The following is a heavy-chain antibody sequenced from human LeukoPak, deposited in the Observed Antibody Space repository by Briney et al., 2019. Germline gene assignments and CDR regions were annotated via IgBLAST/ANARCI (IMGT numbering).Heavy chain of an antibody. CDR2: ISSGSSTT. CDR3: ASEEGRYYGMGV. V-gene: IGHV3-48*01. CDR1: GFTFSSYA. J-gene: IGHJ6*02. Sequence: GGSLRLSCAASGFTFSSYAMNWVRRAPGKGLEWVSYISSGSSTTYYADSVKGRFTISRDNAENSLYLQMNSLRVEDTAVYYCASEEGRYYGMGVWGQGTTVTVSS.